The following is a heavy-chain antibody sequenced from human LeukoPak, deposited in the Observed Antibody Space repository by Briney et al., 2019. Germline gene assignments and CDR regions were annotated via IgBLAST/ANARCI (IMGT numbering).Heavy chain of an antibody. CDR3: ARSPLGIAPFDY. V-gene: IGHV3-72*01. J-gene: IGHJ4*02. Sequence: GGSLRLSCAASGFTFSDHHMDWVRQAPGEGLEWVARIRNKANRYTTEYAASVKGRSTISRDDSENSLYLQMDSLKTEDTAVYYCARSPLGIAPFDYWGQGTLVTVSS. CDR1: GFTFSDHH. D-gene: IGHD7-27*01. CDR2: IRNKANRYTT.